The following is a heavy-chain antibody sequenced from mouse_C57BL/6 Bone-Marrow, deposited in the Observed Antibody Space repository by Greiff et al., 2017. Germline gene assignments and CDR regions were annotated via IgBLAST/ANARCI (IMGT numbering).Heavy chain of an antibody. Sequence: VQLQQSGAELVRPGTSVKMSCKASGYTFTNYWIGWAKQRPGHGLEWIGEIYPGGGYTNYNEKFKGKATLTADKSSSTAYMQFSSLTSEDSAIYYCARDYGSSTSGVPYWYFDVWGTGTTVTVSS. CDR1: GYTFTNYW. D-gene: IGHD1-1*01. J-gene: IGHJ1*03. V-gene: IGHV1-63*01. CDR3: ARDYGSSTSGVPYWYFDV. CDR2: IYPGGGYT.